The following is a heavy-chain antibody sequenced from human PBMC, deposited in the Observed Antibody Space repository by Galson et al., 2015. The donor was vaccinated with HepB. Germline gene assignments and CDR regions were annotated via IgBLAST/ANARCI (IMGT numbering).Heavy chain of an antibody. CDR3: VRSRRDGYNLDDY. CDR1: GFIFSDYY. D-gene: IGHD5-24*01. CDR2: IRNRANSHTT. J-gene: IGHJ4*02. V-gene: IGHV3-72*01. Sequence: SLRLSCAASGFIFSDYYMDWVRQAPGKGLEWAGRIRNRANSHTTEYAASVKGRFSISRDDSKNSLHLQMNSLKTEDTAVYYCVRSRRDGYNLDDYWGQGTLVTVSS.